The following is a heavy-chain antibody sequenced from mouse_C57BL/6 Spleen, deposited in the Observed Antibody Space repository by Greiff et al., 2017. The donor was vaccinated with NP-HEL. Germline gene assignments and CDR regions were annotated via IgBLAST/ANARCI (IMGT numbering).Heavy chain of an antibody. J-gene: IGHJ3*01. CDR2: IDPSDSYT. Sequence: QVQLQQPGAELVMPGASVKLSCKASGYTFTSYWMHWVKQRPGQGLEWIGEIDPSDSYTNYNQKFKGKSTLTVDKSSSPAYMQLSSLTSEDSAVYYCANLLHRGFAYWGQGTLVTVSA. V-gene: IGHV1-69*01. D-gene: IGHD2-1*01. CDR3: ANLLHRGFAY. CDR1: GYTFTSYW.